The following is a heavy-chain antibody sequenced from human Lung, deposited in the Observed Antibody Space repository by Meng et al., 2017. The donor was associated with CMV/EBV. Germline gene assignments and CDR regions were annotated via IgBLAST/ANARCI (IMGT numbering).Heavy chain of an antibody. CDR3: ARSYSYGWGPYYYYYGMDV. CDR2: INHSGST. CDR1: GGSFSGYY. D-gene: IGHD5-18*01. J-gene: IGHJ6*02. V-gene: IGHV4-34*01. Sequence: SETLSLXCAVYGGSFSGYYWSWIRQPPGKGLEWIGEINHSGSTNYNPSLKRRVTISVDTSKNQFSLKLSSVTAADTAVYYCARSYSYGWGPYYYYYGMDVWGQGXTVTVSS.